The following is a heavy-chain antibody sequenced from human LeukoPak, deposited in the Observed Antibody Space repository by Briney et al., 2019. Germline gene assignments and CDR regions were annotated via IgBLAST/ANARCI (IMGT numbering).Heavy chain of an antibody. CDR3: ARGRWKGYCTNGVCPWYFDY. CDR1: GVSFSGYY. Sequence: SETLSLTCAVYGVSFSGYYWSWIRQPPGKGLEWIGEFNHSGSTNYNPSLKSRVTISVDTSKNQFSLKLSSVTAADTAVYYCARGRWKGYCTNGVCPWYFDYWGQGTLVTVSS. CDR2: FNHSGST. D-gene: IGHD2-8*01. V-gene: IGHV4-34*01. J-gene: IGHJ4*02.